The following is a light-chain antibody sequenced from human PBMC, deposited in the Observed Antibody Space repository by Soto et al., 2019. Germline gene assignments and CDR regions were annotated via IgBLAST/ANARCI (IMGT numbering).Light chain of an antibody. Sequence: EIALTQSPATLSLSPGERATLSCRASQSISRYLAWYQQKPGQAPRLLIYDASNRATGIPARFSGSGSGTDFPITSSSLEPEDFAVYYCQQRGNWPSFGGGTKVEIK. CDR3: QQRGNWPS. CDR2: DAS. CDR1: QSISRY. V-gene: IGKV3-11*01. J-gene: IGKJ4*01.